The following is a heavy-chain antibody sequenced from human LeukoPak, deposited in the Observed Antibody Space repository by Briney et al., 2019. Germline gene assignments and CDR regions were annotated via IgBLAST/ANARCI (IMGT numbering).Heavy chain of an antibody. CDR1: GFTFSSYA. CDR3: TTEGSTAYAFDI. J-gene: IGHJ3*02. CDR2: IKQDGSEK. Sequence: PGGSLRLSCAASGFTFSSYAMGWVRQTPGEGLEWVANIKQDGSEKYYVDSVKGRFTISRDDSKNTLYLQMNSLKTEDTAVYYCTTEGSTAYAFDIWGQGTMVTVSS. V-gene: IGHV3-7*03. D-gene: IGHD5/OR15-5a*01.